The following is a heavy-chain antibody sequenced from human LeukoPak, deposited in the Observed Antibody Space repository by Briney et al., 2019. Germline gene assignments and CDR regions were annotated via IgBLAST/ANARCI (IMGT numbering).Heavy chain of an antibody. CDR1: GYTFTSYD. CDR2: MNPNSGNT. CDR3: ARGSGYYSGSGSYNFDY. Sequence: ASVKVSCKASGYTFTSYDINWVRQATGQGLEWMGWMNPNSGNTGYAQKFQGRVTMTRNTSISTAYMELSSLRSEDTAVYYCARGSGYYSGSGSYNFDYWGQGTLVSVSS. V-gene: IGHV1-8*01. J-gene: IGHJ4*02. D-gene: IGHD3-10*01.